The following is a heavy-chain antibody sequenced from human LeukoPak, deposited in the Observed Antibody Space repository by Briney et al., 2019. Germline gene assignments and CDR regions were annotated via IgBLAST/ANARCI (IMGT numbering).Heavy chain of an antibody. CDR2: ISGSSNYI. CDR3: AREPSGWYVDY. V-gene: IGHV3-21*01. D-gene: IGHD6-19*01. J-gene: IGHJ4*02. CDR1: GFNTSSHY. Sequence: GGSLRLSCAASGFNTSSHYMHWVRQAPGKGLEWVAYISGSSNYINYADSMKGRFTISRDNAKTSVYLQMSSLRAEDTALYYCAREPSGWYVDYWGQGTLVTVSS.